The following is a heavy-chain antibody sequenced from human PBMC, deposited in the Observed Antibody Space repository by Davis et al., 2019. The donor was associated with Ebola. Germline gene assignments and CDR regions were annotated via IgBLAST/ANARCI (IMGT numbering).Heavy chain of an antibody. Sequence: SVTVSRKASRYTFTSYGISWVRQAPGQGLEWLGWSSAYNGNTNYAQKLQGRVTMTTDTSTSTAYMELRSLRSDDTAVYYCARDLAVAPPDYWGQGTLVTVSS. CDR1: RYTFTSYG. D-gene: IGHD6-19*01. J-gene: IGHJ4*02. CDR2: SSAYNGNT. CDR3: ARDLAVAPPDY. V-gene: IGHV1-18*04.